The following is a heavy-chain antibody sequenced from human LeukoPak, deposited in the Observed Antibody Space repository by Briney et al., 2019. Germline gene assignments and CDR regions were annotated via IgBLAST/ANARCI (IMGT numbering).Heavy chain of an antibody. CDR3: AKGSDIGGYYYGLFDS. V-gene: IGHV3-23*01. D-gene: IGHD3-22*01. CDR1: GFTFSSYA. Sequence: GSLRLSCAASGFTFSSYAMSWVRQAPGKGLDWVSSITGTSTKTHYADSMKGRFTISRDNSKNTLYLQMTSLRAEDTAIYYCAKGSDIGGYYYGLFDSWGQGTLVTVSS. J-gene: IGHJ4*02. CDR2: ITGTSTKT.